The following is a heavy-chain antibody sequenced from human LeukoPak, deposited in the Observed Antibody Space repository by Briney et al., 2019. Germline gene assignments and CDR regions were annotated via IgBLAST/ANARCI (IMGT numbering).Heavy chain of an antibody. CDR1: GFTFSSYA. J-gene: IGHJ4*02. V-gene: IGHV3-30-3*01. CDR3: ARVGYSSSSWAPVHFDY. Sequence: GGSLRLSCAASGFTFSSYAMHWVRQAPGKGLEWVAVISYDGSNKYYADSVKGRFTISRDNSKNTLYLQMNSLRAEDTAVYYCARVGYSSSSWAPVHFDYWGQGTLVTVSS. D-gene: IGHD6-13*01. CDR2: ISYDGSNK.